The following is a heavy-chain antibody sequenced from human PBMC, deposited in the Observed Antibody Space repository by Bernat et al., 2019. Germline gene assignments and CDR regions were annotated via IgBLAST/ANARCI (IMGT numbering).Heavy chain of an antibody. Sequence: QVQLQESGPGLVKPSETLSLTCTVSGGSISSYYWSWIRQPPGKGLEWIGYIYYSGSTNYNPSLKSRVTISVDTSKNQFSLKLSSVTAADTAVYYCARDRYWGTTDWYFDLWGRGTLVTVSS. V-gene: IGHV4-59*01. CDR2: IYYSGST. D-gene: IGHD2-8*02. J-gene: IGHJ2*01. CDR3: ARDRYWGTTDWYFDL. CDR1: GGSISSYY.